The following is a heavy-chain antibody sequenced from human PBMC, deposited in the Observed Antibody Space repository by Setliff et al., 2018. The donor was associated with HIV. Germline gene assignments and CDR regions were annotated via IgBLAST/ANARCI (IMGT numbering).Heavy chain of an antibody. V-gene: IGHV1-18*01. D-gene: IGHD3-22*01. Sequence: ASVKVSCKASGYTFTSYGISWVRQAPGQGLEWMGWISAYNGNTNYAQKLQGRGTMTTDTSTSTAYMELRSLRSDDTAVYYCAREYYYDSSGYRAFDYWGQGTLVTVSS. CDR3: AREYYYDSSGYRAFDY. CDR1: GYTFTSYG. J-gene: IGHJ4*02. CDR2: ISAYNGNT.